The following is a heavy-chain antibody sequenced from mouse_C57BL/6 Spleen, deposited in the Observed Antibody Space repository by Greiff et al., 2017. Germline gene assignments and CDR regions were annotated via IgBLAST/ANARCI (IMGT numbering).Heavy chain of an antibody. J-gene: IGHJ2*01. D-gene: IGHD1-1*01. CDR2: IYPGSGST. Sequence: VQLQQPGAELVKPGASVKMSCKASGYTFTSYWITWVKQRPGQGLEWIGDIYPGSGSTNYNEKFKSKATLTVDTSSSTAYMQLSSLTSEASSVYNCAKRELIEYSFDYWGQGTTLTVSS. CDR1: GYTFTSYW. V-gene: IGHV1-55*01. CDR3: AKRELIEYSFDY.